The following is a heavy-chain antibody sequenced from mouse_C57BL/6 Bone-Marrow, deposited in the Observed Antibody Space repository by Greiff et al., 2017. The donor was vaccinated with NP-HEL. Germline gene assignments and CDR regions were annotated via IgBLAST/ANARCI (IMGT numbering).Heavy chain of an antibody. V-gene: IGHV5-9*04. CDR3: ARLTHYGNYEDY. CDR1: GFTFSSYT. D-gene: IGHD2-1*01. Sequence: EVHLVESGGGLVKPGGSLKLSCAASGFTFSSYTMSWVRQTPEKRLEWVATISGGGGNTYYPDSVKGRFTISRDNAKNTLYLQMSSLRSEDTAVYYCARLTHYGNYEDYWGQGTTLTVSS. CDR2: ISGGGGNT. J-gene: IGHJ2*01.